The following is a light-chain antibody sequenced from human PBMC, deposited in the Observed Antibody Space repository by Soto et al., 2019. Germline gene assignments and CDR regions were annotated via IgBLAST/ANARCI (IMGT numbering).Light chain of an antibody. J-gene: IGLJ2*01. Sequence: QSVLTQPPSASGSPGQSVTISCTGTSNDVGGYNYVSWYQQHPGKAPKFMIYEVNRRPSGVPDRFSGSKSGNTASLTVSGLRAEDEADYYCSSFAGSNNVVFGGGTKLTVL. CDR1: SNDVGGYNY. CDR3: SSFAGSNNVV. V-gene: IGLV2-8*01. CDR2: EVN.